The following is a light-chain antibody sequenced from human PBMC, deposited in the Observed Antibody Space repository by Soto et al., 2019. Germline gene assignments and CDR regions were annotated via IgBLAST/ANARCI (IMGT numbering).Light chain of an antibody. CDR3: QKYSSVIT. CDR2: GAS. Sequence: DIQMTQSPSSLSASVEDRVTITCRASQGISSFVAWYQQKPGKVPRLLISGASTLQSGVPSRFSGSGSGTDFTLTITSLQPEDVATYYCQKYSSVITFGQGTRLEIK. CDR1: QGISSF. J-gene: IGKJ5*01. V-gene: IGKV1-27*01.